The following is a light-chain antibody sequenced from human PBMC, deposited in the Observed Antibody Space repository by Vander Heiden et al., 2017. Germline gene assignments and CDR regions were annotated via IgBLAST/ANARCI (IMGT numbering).Light chain of an antibody. V-gene: IGLV3-25*03. CDR2: SDT. J-gene: IGLJ2*01. CDR3: QSADSSGTYSVV. Sequence: SFDPTQPPSVSVSPGQTPKITCSGDVLARQNAYWYQQKPGQAPLLLIYSDTKRPSGIPGRFSGSISGTIVTLTISDVQAEDEADYYCQSADSSGTYSVVFGGGTQLTVL. CDR1: VLARQN.